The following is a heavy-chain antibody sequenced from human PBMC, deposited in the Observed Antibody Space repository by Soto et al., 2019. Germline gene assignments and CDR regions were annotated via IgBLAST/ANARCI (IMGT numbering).Heavy chain of an antibody. CDR3: ARDRIPTGMDV. J-gene: IGHJ6*02. V-gene: IGHV3-66*01. CDR1: GFTVSSNY. CDR2: IYSGGST. Sequence: EVQLVESGGGLVQPGGSLRLSCAASGFTVSSNYMSWVRQAPGKGLEWVSVIYSGGSTYYADSVKSRFTISRDNSQNTLYLQMNSLRAEDTAVYYCARDRIPTGMDVWGQGTTVTVSS.